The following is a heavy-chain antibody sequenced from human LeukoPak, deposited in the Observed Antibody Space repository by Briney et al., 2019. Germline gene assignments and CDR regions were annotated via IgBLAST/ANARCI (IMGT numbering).Heavy chain of an antibody. Sequence: GGSLRLSCAASGFTFSSYWMHWVRQAPGKGLVWVSRVSTDGSITSYADSVKGRFTISRDNAKNTLYLQMNSLRAEDTAVYFCARGPMAWYDYWGQGTLVTVSS. D-gene: IGHD3-10*01. J-gene: IGHJ4*02. CDR1: GFTFSSYW. CDR2: VSTDGSIT. V-gene: IGHV3-74*01. CDR3: ARGPMAWYDY.